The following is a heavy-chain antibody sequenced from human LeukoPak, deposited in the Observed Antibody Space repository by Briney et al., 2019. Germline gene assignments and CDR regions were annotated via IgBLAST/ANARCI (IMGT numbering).Heavy chain of an antibody. CDR3: ARGILTGNHGMDV. D-gene: IGHD3-9*01. Sequence: ASVKVSCKASGGTFSSYAISWVRQDPGQGLEWMEGIIPIFGTANYAQKFQGRVTITADESTSTAYMELSSLRSEDTAVYYCARGILTGNHGMDVWGQGTTVTVSS. V-gene: IGHV1-69*13. CDR2: IIPIFGTA. CDR1: GGTFSSYA. J-gene: IGHJ6*02.